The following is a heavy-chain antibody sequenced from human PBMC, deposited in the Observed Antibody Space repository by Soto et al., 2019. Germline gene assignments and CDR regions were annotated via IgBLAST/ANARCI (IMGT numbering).Heavy chain of an antibody. CDR2: ISYDGSNK. Sequence: PGGSLRLSCAASGFTFSSYGMHWVRQAPGKGLEWVAVISYDGSNKYYADSVKGRFTISRDNSKNTLYLQMNSLRAEDTAVYYCAKDAPLARSTVDYFDYWGQGTLVTVSS. V-gene: IGHV3-30*18. D-gene: IGHD5-12*01. J-gene: IGHJ4*02. CDR1: GFTFSSYG. CDR3: AKDAPLARSTVDYFDY.